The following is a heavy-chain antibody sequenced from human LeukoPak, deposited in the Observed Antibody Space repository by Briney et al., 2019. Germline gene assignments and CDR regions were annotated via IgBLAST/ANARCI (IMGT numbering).Heavy chain of an antibody. J-gene: IGHJ1*01. CDR1: GFTFSRYW. D-gene: IGHD2-8*01. Sequence: GGSLRLSCAASGFTFSRYWMSWVRQAPGKGPEWVANIKQDGSEKYYVDSVRGRFTISRDNARTSLYLQMNSLRAEDTAVYYCARANPVLMVSKYFQHWGQGTLVTVSS. V-gene: IGHV3-7*01. CDR2: IKQDGSEK. CDR3: ARANPVLMVSKYFQH.